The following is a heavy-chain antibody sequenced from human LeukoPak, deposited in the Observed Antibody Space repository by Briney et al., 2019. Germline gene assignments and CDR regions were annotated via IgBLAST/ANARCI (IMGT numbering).Heavy chain of an antibody. CDR1: GFTFSSYG. D-gene: IGHD6-13*01. CDR3: AKELSAGTGGGWEDYFDY. Sequence: GRSLRLSCTASGFTFSSYGMHWVRQAPGKGLEWVAVISYDGSNKFYADSVKGRFTISRDNSKSTLYLQMNSLRAEDTAVYYCAKELSAGTGGGWEDYFDYWGQGTLVTVSS. J-gene: IGHJ4*02. CDR2: ISYDGSNK. V-gene: IGHV3-30*18.